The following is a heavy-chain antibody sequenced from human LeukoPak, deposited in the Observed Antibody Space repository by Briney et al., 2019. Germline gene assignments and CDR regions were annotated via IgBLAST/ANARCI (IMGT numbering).Heavy chain of an antibody. J-gene: IGHJ4*02. CDR2: IYTSGST. D-gene: IGHD3-22*01. V-gene: IGHV4-4*07. Sequence: PSETLSLTCTVSGGSISSYYWSWIRQPAGKGLEWIGRIYTSGSTNYNPSLKSRVTISVDTSKNQFSLKLSSVTAADTAVYYCARLKDYYDSSGYYYVSNFDYWGQGTLVTVSS. CDR3: ARLKDYYDSSGYYYVSNFDY. CDR1: GGSISSYY.